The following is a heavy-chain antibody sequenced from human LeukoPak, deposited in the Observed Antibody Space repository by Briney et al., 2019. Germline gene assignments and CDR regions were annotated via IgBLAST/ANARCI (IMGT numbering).Heavy chain of an antibody. V-gene: IGHV1-2*02. J-gene: IGHJ5*02. CDR3: ATATVTHTRDP. CDR1: GYSFSDFY. CDR2: INPYSDAL. D-gene: IGHD1-1*01. Sequence: ASVKVSRKASGYSFSDFYLNWVRQAPGQGLEWMGWINPYSDALIYAEKFQDRVTMTWDTSTATAYMELTRLTSDDTAVYYCATATVTHTRDPWGQGSLVTVSS.